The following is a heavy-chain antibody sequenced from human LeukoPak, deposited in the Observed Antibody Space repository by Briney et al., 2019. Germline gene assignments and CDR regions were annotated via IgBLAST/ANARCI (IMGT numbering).Heavy chain of an antibody. CDR1: GGSISSYY. CDR3: ARAPGGGDYAHFDY. V-gene: IGHV4-59*01. J-gene: IGHJ4*02. Sequence: SETLSLTYTVSGGSISSYYWSWIRQPPGKGLEWIGYIYYSGSTNYNPSLKSRVTISVDTSKNQFSLKLSSVTAADTAVYYCARAPGGGDYAHFDYWGQGTLVTVSS. CDR2: IYYSGST. D-gene: IGHD2-21*02.